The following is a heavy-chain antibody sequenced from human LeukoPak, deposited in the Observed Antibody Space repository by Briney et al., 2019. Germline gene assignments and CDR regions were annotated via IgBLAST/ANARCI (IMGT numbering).Heavy chain of an antibody. V-gene: IGHV4-59*01. Sequence: SETLYLTCLASGDSISRMYWTWIRQPPGKGLEYIGYIYYSGNTNYNPSLKSRVTISVDRSKNQFSLKLTSVTAEDTAVYWCARINSGWFFHYWGQGTLVTVSS. CDR2: IYYSGNT. J-gene: IGHJ4*02. CDR1: GDSISRMY. D-gene: IGHD6-19*01. CDR3: ARINSGWFFHY.